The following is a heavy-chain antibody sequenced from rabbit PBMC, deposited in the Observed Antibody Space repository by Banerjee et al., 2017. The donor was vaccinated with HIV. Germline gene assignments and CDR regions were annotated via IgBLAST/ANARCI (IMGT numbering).Heavy chain of an antibody. D-gene: IGHD4-1*01. Sequence: QQQLEESGGGLVKPGGTLTLTCKASGIDLSSGYGMCWVRQAPGKGLEWIACIYAGNGGTTWYASWAKGRFTISKASSTTVTLQMTSLTAADTATYFCARDLAGVIGWNFDLWGPGTLVTVS. V-gene: IGHV1S45*01. CDR3: ARDLAGVIGWNFDL. J-gene: IGHJ4*01. CDR1: GIDLSSGYG. CDR2: IYAGNGGTT.